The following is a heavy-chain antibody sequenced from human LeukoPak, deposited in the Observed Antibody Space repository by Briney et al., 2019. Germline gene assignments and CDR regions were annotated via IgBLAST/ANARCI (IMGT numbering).Heavy chain of an antibody. CDR2: IYPGDSDT. CDR1: GYSFTSYW. D-gene: IGHD4-17*01. CDR3: ARRSVSTATFDY. V-gene: IGHV5-51*01. Sequence: GESLQISCQGSGYSFTSYWLGWVRQMPGKGLEWMGIIYPGDSDTRYSPSFQGQVTISADKSISTAYLQWSSLKASDTAMYYCARRSVSTATFDYWGQGTLVTVSS. J-gene: IGHJ4*02.